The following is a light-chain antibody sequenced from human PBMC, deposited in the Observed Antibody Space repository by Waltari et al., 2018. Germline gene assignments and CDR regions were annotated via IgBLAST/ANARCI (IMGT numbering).Light chain of an antibody. CDR3: CSYAGSTSYVV. Sequence: QSALTHPAPVSGSPGQSITISCTGTSSDVGSFNLVPWYQLLPGKAPKLLISEVNKRPSGVSNRFFGSKSGITASLTISGLQTGDEADYYCCSYAGSTSYVVFGGGTKLTVL. CDR2: EVN. V-gene: IGLV2-23*02. J-gene: IGLJ2*01. CDR1: SSDVGSFNL.